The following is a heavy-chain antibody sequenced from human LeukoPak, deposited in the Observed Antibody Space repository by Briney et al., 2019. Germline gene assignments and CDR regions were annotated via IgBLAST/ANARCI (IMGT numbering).Heavy chain of an antibody. V-gene: IGHV4-61*02. CDR1: GGSISSDTYY. D-gene: IGHD3-9*01. J-gene: IGHJ4*02. Sequence: PSETLSLTCTVSGGSISSDTYYWSWIRQPAGKGLEWIGRIYTSGNTNYNPSLKSRVTISVDTSNNQFSLKLSSVTAADTAVYYCAGMYYDVLTGYSYFDYWGQGTLVTVSS. CDR3: AGMYYDVLTGYSYFDY. CDR2: IYTSGNT.